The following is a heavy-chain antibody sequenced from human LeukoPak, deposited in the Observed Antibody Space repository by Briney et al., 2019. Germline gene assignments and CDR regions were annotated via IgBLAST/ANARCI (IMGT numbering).Heavy chain of an antibody. J-gene: IGHJ4*02. CDR3: ARLRRNSDRSDFFYYYDH. V-gene: IGHV3-21*01. CDR1: GFTFSSYS. CDR2: ISSSSSYI. Sequence: GGSLRLSCAASGFTFSSYSMNWVRQAPGKGLEWVSSISSSSSYIYYADSVKGRFTISRDNAKNSLFLQMNSLRAEDTAVYYCARLRRNSDRSDFFYYYDHWGQGTLVTVSS. D-gene: IGHD3-22*01.